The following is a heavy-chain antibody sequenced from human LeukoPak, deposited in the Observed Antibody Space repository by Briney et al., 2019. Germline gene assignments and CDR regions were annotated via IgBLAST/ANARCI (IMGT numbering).Heavy chain of an antibody. CDR2: MSPKSGNT. J-gene: IGHJ4*02. D-gene: IGHD7-27*01. CDR1: GYTFTSYD. CDR3: VRTPPNWGADY. Sequence: ASVKVSCKASGYTFTSYDINWVRQATGQGLEWMGLMSPKSGNTGYAQKFQGRVTMTSNTAISTAYMELSSLRSEDTAVYYCVRTPPNWGADYWGQGTLVTVSS. V-gene: IGHV1-8*01.